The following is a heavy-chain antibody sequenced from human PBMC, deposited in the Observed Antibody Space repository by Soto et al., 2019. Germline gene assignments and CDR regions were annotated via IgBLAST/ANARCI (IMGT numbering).Heavy chain of an antibody. CDR2: MNPNSGNT. CDR1: GYTFTSFD. V-gene: IGHV1-8*01. J-gene: IGHJ5*02. D-gene: IGHD3-10*01. Sequence: QVQLVQSGAEVKKPGASVKVSCKASGYTFTSFDINWVRQATGQGLEWVGWMNPNSGNTGYAQKCQGGVTMTRNTAIRTAYMELSSWRSEDTAVYHGARGPIYGSGGYVSDPWGQGTLVTVSS. CDR3: ARGPIYGSGGYVSDP.